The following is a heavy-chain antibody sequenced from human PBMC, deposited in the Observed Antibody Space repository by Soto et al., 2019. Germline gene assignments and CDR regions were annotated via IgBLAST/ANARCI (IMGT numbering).Heavy chain of an antibody. CDR1: GFTFSSYW. V-gene: IGHV3-7*01. D-gene: IGHD1-1*01. Sequence: PGGSLRLSCADSGFTFSSYWMSWVRQAPGQGLEWVANAKYDGSQTYYVGSVKGRFTISRDNAKNSLYLQMNSLRAEDTAVYYCTRDFQGPLDYGMDVWGQGTTVTVSS. CDR3: TRDFQGPLDYGMDV. CDR2: AKYDGSQT. J-gene: IGHJ6*02.